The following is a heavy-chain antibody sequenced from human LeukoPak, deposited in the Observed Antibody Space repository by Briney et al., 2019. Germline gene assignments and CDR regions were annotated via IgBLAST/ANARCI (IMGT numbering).Heavy chain of an antibody. CDR1: GFTFSDYS. Sequence: GGSLRLSCAASGFTFSDYSMNWVRQAPGKGLEWVSSISSSSGYIYYADSVKGRFTISRDNAKNSLYLQMNSLRAEDTAVYYCARDQVIYYDSSGYGCWGQGTLVTVSS. V-gene: IGHV3-21*01. D-gene: IGHD3-22*01. J-gene: IGHJ4*02. CDR2: ISSSSGYI. CDR3: ARDQVIYYDSSGYGC.